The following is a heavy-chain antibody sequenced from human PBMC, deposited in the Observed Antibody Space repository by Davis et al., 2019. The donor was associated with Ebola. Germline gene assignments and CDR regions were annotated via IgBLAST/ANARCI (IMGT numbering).Heavy chain of an antibody. CDR3: ARALATSSGAHFFYFGMDV. CDR2: ISGYEDNT. D-gene: IGHD4/OR15-4a*01. CDR1: GYTFTNYG. V-gene: IGHV1-18*01. J-gene: IGHJ6*04. Sequence: ASVKVSCKASGYTFTNYGISWVRQAPGQGLEWIGWISGYEDNTNYAPRFQGRVTLTKDRATSTVYMELRRLTSDDTAVYYCARALATSSGAHFFYFGMDVWGEGTSVAVSS.